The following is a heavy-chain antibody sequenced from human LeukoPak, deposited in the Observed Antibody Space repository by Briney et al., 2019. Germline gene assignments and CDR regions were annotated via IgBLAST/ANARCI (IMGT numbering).Heavy chain of an antibody. CDR3: AKDIQGGFDYTNSLDS. J-gene: IGHJ4*02. CDR1: GFMFTSYG. CDR2: IWSDGTNK. Sequence: PGESLRLSCAASGFMFTSYGMHWVRQAPGKGLEWVAVIWSDGTNKYYSDSVKGRFAISRDDSNDMVYLQMNGLRAEDTAVYYCAKDIQGGFDYTNSLDSWGQGTLVTVSS. V-gene: IGHV3-33*06. D-gene: IGHD4-11*01.